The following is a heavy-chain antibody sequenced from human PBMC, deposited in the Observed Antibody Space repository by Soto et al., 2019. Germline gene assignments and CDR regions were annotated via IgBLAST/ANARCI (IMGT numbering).Heavy chain of an antibody. J-gene: IGHJ3*02. Sequence: QVQLVQSGAEVKKPGSSVKVSCKASGGTFSSYAISWVRQAPGQGLEWMGGIIPIFGTANYAQKCQGRVTSTADESTSTAYMEPSSLRSEDTAVYYCARVRGDYGDYFNAFDIWGQGTMVTVSS. CDR1: GGTFSSYA. CDR2: IIPIFGTA. V-gene: IGHV1-69*01. CDR3: ARVRGDYGDYFNAFDI. D-gene: IGHD4-17*01.